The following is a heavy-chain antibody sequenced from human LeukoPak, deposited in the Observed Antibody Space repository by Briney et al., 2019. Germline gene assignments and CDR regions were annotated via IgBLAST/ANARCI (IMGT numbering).Heavy chain of an antibody. CDR2: INDDGSDT. Sequence: GGSLRLSCAASGFTFKLYWMHWVRQVPGKGPVWVARINDDGSDTVYADSVKGRFTISRDDAKNMLFLQMNSLRGEDTAVHHCVRGGPSTWSWGQGTLVTVSS. J-gene: IGHJ5*02. CDR3: VRGGPSTWS. CDR1: GFTFKLYW. V-gene: IGHV3-74*01. D-gene: IGHD2-15*01.